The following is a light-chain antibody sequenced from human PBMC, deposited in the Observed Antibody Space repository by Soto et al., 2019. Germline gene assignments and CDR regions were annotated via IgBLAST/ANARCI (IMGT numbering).Light chain of an antibody. V-gene: IGKV1-33*01. J-gene: IGKJ1*01. CDR3: QQYDNLPRT. CDR2: DAS. CDR1: QDISNY. Sequence: DIQMTQSPSSLSASVGDRLTITCQASQDISNYLNWYQQKPGKAPKLLIYDASNLETGVPSRFSGSGSGTDFTFTISRLQPEDIATYYCQQYDNLPRTFGQGPKVEIK.